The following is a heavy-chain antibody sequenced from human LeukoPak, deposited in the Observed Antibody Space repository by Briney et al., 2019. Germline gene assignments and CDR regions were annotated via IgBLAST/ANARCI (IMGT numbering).Heavy chain of an antibody. V-gene: IGHV1-18*01. J-gene: IGHJ4*02. CDR3: ARDPVYSNLRAFGY. CDR2: ISAYNGNT. Sequence: ASVKVSCKASGYTFTSYGISWVRQAPGQGLEWMGWISAYNGNTNYAQKLQGRVTMTTDTSTSTAYMELRSLRSGDTAVYYCARDPVYSNLRAFGYWGQGTLVTVSS. CDR1: GYTFTSYG. D-gene: IGHD4-4*01.